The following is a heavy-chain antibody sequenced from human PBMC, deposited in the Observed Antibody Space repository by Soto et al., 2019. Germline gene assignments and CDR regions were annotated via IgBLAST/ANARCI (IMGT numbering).Heavy chain of an antibody. V-gene: IGHV3-30-3*01. CDR2: ISYDGSNK. CDR3: ARDSYYDSSGYGRPDY. Sequence: PVGSLRLSCAASGFTFSSYAMHWVRQAPGKGLEWVAVISYDGSNKYYADSVKGRFTISRDNPKNTLYLQMNSLRAEDTAVYYCARDSYYDSSGYGRPDYWGQGTLVTVSS. D-gene: IGHD3-22*01. CDR1: GFTFSSYA. J-gene: IGHJ4*02.